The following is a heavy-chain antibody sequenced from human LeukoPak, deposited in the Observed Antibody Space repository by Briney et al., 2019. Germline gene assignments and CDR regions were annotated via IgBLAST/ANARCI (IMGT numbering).Heavy chain of an antibody. CDR1: GGSISSHY. Sequence: PSETLSLTCTVSGGSISSHYWSWIRQPAGKGLECIGRIHTSGITNYNPSLKSRVTMSGDTSKNQFSLKLSSVTAADTAVYYCARDLGSNYVYFDYWGQGTLVTVSS. J-gene: IGHJ4*02. D-gene: IGHD1-26*01. V-gene: IGHV4-4*07. CDR3: ARDLGSNYVYFDY. CDR2: IHTSGIT.